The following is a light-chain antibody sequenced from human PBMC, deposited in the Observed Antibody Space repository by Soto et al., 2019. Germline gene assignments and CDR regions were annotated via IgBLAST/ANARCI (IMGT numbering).Light chain of an antibody. J-gene: IGLJ2*01. V-gene: IGLV4-69*01. Sequence: QLVLTQSPSASASLGASVKLTCTLSSGHSTYASAWHQQQPEKGPRYLMKLNSDGRHSKGDGIPDRFSGTSSGAERYLTISGLQPEDEADYYCQNWGSGGDVVFGGGTKLTFL. CDR3: QNWGSGGDVV. CDR2: LNSDGRH. CDR1: SGHSTYA.